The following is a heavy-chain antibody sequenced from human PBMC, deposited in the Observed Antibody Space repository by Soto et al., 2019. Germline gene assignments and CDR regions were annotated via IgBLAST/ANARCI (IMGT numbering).Heavy chain of an antibody. CDR1: GFAFSTYA. CDR2: ISGSGGSS. V-gene: IGHV3-23*01. J-gene: IGHJ6*02. CDR3: AKVTKRAAAGRYEYYKYGMDV. D-gene: IGHD6-13*01. Sequence: EVQLLESGGALEHPGGSLRLSCAASGFAFSTYAMTWVRQAPGKGLEWVSVISGSGGSSYYAASVKGRFTISRENSKNTLYLQMNGLRAEDTALYYCAKVTKRAAAGRYEYYKYGMDVWGQGTTVTVSS.